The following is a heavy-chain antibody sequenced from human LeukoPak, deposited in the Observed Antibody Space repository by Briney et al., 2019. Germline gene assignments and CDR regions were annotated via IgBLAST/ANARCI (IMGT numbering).Heavy chain of an antibody. V-gene: IGHV1-18*01. CDR3: AREEIRTTDEAFDI. CDR1: GYTFTSYG. CDR2: ISAYNGNT. J-gene: IGHJ3*02. Sequence: GASVKVSCKASGYTFTSYGISWVRQAPGQGLEWMGWISAYNGNTNYAQKLQGRVTMTRDTSTSTAYVELRSLRSDDTAVYYCAREEIRTTDEAFDIWGQGTMVTVSS. D-gene: IGHD1-1*01.